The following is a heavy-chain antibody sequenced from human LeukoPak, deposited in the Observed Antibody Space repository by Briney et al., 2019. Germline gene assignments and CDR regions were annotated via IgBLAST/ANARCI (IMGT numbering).Heavy chain of an antibody. Sequence: SETLSLTCAVYGESFSGYYWTWIRQPPGKGLEWIGEIDHSGSTNNNPSLKSRVTISVDTSKNQFSLKLSSVTAADTAVYYCARVLIRFDILTGFVRHGMDVWGQGTTVTVSS. D-gene: IGHD3-9*01. CDR1: GESFSGYY. CDR3: ARVLIRFDILTGFVRHGMDV. V-gene: IGHV4-34*01. J-gene: IGHJ6*02. CDR2: IDHSGST.